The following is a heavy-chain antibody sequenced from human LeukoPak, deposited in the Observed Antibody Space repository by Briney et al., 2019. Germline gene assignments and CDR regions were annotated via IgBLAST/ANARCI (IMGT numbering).Heavy chain of an antibody. CDR2: INHSGTT. J-gene: IGHJ4*02. V-gene: IGHV4-34*01. D-gene: IGHD3-10*01. CDR3: ARYTKYYGSAPGLVDY. CDR1: GGSFSGYY. Sequence: SETLSLTCAVYGGSFSGYYWTWIRQPPGKGLEWIGEINHSGTTNYNPSLKSRVTISVDTSKNQFSLKLSSVTAADTAVYYCARYTKYYGSAPGLVDYWGQGTLVTVSS.